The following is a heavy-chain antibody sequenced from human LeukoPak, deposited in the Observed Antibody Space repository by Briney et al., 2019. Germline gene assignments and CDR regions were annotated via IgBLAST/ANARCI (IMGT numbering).Heavy chain of an antibody. D-gene: IGHD3-10*01. J-gene: IGHJ4*02. V-gene: IGHV1-46*01. CDR2: INPSGGST. CDR1: GYTFTSYY. CDR3: ARGSYYYGSGSYYNTDDHDY. Sequence: VASVKVSCKASGYTFTSYYMHWVRQAPGQGLEWMGIINPSGGSTSYAQKFQGRVTMTRDTSTSTVYMELSSLRSEDTAVYYCARGSYYYGSGSYYNTDDHDYWGQGTLVTVSS.